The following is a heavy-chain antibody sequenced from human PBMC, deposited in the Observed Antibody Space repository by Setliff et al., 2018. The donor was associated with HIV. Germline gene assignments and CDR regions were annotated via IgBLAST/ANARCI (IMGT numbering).Heavy chain of an antibody. J-gene: IGHJ6*03. CDR3: ARRGPYGSGSYGRYYDYYYMDV. D-gene: IGHD3-10*01. CDR1: GGSINSYY. CDR2: IHNSGST. Sequence: SETLSLTCTVSGGSINSYYWNWIRQPPGKRLEWIGYIHNSGSTNYNPSLKSRVTMSVDTSNNQFSLKLTSVTAADTAVYYCARRGPYGSGSYGRYYDYYYMDVWGKGTTVTVSS. V-gene: IGHV4-59*01.